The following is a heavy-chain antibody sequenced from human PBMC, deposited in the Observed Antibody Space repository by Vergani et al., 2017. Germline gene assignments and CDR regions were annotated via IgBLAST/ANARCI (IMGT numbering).Heavy chain of an antibody. D-gene: IGHD6-19*01. CDR3: AARTSAGTVNWYFDR. Sequence: QVQLVQSGAEVKKPGASVKVSCKASGYTFTSYYMHWVRQAPGQWLEWMGIINPSGGSTSYAQKFQGRVTMTRDTSTSTVYMELSSLRSEDTAVYYCAARTSAGTVNWYFDRWGRGTLVTVSS. CDR1: GYTFTSYY. CDR2: INPSGGST. J-gene: IGHJ2*01. V-gene: IGHV1-46*01.